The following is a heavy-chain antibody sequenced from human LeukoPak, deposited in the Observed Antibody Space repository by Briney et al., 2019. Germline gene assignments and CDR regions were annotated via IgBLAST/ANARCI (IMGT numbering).Heavy chain of an antibody. V-gene: IGHV1-2*02. CDR3: GRDRHWNQGNFDD. D-gene: IGHD1-1*01. CDR2: INPNNGGT. CDR1: GYTITGYY. Sequence: EASVKVSCKAFGYTITGYYIHWVRQAPGQGLEWMGWINPNNGGTNSAQKFQGRVTMTRDTTIGTAYMELNRLTYDDTAVYYCGRDRHWNQGNFDDWGQGTLVTVSS. J-gene: IGHJ4*02.